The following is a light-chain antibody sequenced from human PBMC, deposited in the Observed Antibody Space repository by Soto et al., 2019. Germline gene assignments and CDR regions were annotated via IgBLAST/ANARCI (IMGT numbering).Light chain of an antibody. Sequence: QSALTQPTSASGSPGQSITISCTGTSNDIGTYDYVCWYQQHPGKAPRLIIHGVRNRPPGISGRFSASKSGITASLTISGLQAEDEADYYCSSFSGNRLYVFGTGTKLTVL. J-gene: IGLJ1*01. CDR1: SNDIGTYDY. CDR3: SSFSGNRLYV. V-gene: IGLV2-14*01. CDR2: GVR.